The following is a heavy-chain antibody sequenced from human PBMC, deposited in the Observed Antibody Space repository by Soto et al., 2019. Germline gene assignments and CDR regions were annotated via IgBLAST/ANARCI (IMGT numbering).Heavy chain of an antibody. Sequence: EVQLVESGGGLVQPGGSLRLSCAASGFSFSYYTMNWVRQAPGKGLEWIEYISSGSRAKHYADSVKGRFTVSRDNAKNSLFLQMNSLRDEDTAVYYCARQEDSWRFMDVWGQGTEVTVSS. CDR1: GFSFSYYT. D-gene: IGHD2-15*01. CDR3: ARQEDSWRFMDV. V-gene: IGHV3-48*02. J-gene: IGHJ6*02. CDR2: ISSGSRAK.